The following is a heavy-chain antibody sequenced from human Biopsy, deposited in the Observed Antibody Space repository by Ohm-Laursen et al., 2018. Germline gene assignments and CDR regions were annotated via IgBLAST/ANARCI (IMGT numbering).Heavy chain of an antibody. V-gene: IGHV3-66*01. J-gene: IGHJ4*02. CDR1: GFTLNKHG. Sequence: GSLRLSCSASGFTLNKHGMHWVRLAPGKGLEWVSVIYAGATTYYPDSVKGRFTISRDNSRNTVYLQMDSLRGEDTAVYFCARSSGSGFYFDQWGQGTLVTVSS. CDR3: ARSSGSGFYFDQ. D-gene: IGHD2-15*01. CDR2: IYAGATT.